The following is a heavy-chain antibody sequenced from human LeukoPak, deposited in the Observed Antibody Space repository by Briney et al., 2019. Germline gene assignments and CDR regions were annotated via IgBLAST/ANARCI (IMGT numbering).Heavy chain of an antibody. CDR1: GFTFSSYG. CDR2: IRYDGSNK. D-gene: IGHD2-8*02. CDR3: AKPVGGGDSFDY. J-gene: IGHJ4*02. Sequence: PGGSLRLSCAATGFTFSSYGMHWVRKAPGKGLEWVAFIRYDGSNKYYADSVKGRFTISRDNSKNTLYLQMNSLRAEDTAVYYCAKPVGGGDSFDYWGQGTLVTVSS. V-gene: IGHV3-30*02.